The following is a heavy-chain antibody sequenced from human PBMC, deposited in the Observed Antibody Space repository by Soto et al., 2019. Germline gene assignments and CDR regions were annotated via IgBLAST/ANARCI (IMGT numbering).Heavy chain of an antibody. Sequence: GASVKVSCKTSGYTFTNHGINWVRQAPGQGLEWMGWINPYNANTNYAQKLQGRVTMTTDTSTTTAYMELRSLRSDDTAVYYCARVVPGAEAWFGPWGQGTLVTVSS. V-gene: IGHV1-18*04. J-gene: IGHJ5*02. CDR1: GYTFTNHG. CDR2: INPYNANT. CDR3: ARVVPGAEAWFGP. D-gene: IGHD2-2*01.